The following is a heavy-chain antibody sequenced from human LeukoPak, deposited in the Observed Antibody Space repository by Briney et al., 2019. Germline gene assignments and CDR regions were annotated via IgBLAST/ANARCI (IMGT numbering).Heavy chain of an antibody. V-gene: IGHV4-4*07. J-gene: IGHJ2*01. D-gene: IGHD3-10*02. Sequence: SETLSLTCAVSGGSISNYYWNWIRQPAGKGLEWIGRIYSTGITNYNPSLKSRLTMSVDKSKNQFSLKLSSVTAADTAVYFCARDRDHVWYFDLWGRGTLVGVSS. CDR2: IYSTGIT. CDR3: ARDRDHVWYFDL. CDR1: GGSISNYY.